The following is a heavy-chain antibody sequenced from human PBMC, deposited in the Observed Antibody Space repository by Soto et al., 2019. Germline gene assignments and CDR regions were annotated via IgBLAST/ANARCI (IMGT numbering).Heavy chain of an antibody. V-gene: IGHV3-23*01. D-gene: IGHD3-22*01. Sequence: GGSLRLSCAASGFTFSSSAMSWVRQAPGKGLEWVSAISGSGGSTYYADTVKGRFTVSRDNSKNTLYLQMNSLRAEDTAVYYCARSGYYYPLDFDHWGQVNRVTVSS. CDR1: GFTFSSSA. CDR2: ISGSGGST. J-gene: IGHJ4*02. CDR3: ARSGYYYPLDFDH.